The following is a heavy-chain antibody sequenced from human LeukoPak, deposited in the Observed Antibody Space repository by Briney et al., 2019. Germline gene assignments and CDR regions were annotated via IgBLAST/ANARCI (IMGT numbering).Heavy chain of an antibody. D-gene: IGHD2-2*01. V-gene: IGHV3-33*01. Sequence: GGSLRLSCAASGFTFSSYGMHWVRQAPGKGLEWVAVIWNDGSNKYYADSVKGRFTISRDNSKNTLYLQMNSLRAEDTAVYYCATDIVVVPAAISHSSSGEGTPMDVWGKGTTVTVSS. CDR1: GFTFSSYG. CDR3: ATDIVVVPAAISHSSSGEGTPMDV. J-gene: IGHJ6*03. CDR2: IWNDGSNK.